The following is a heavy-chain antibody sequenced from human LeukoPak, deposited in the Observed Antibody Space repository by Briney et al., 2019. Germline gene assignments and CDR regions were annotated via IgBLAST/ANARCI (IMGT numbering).Heavy chain of an antibody. CDR3: TPSGAG. D-gene: IGHD3-10*01. Sequence: PGGSLRLSCTTSGFAFVEYTIVWVRQAPGKGLEWVGFIKSEDDGGTTNYAASAKGRFSISRDDSKSIAYLQLNSLRTEDTAVYYCTPSGAGWGQGTLVTVSS. CDR1: GFAFVEYT. CDR2: IKSEDDGGTT. V-gene: IGHV3-49*04. J-gene: IGHJ1*01.